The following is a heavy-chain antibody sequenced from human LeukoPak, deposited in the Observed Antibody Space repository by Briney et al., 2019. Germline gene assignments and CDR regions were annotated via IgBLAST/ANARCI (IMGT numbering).Heavy chain of an antibody. V-gene: IGHV4-38-2*02. CDR3: ASTSGWFDP. CDR1: GYSISSGYY. Sequence: SETLSLTCTVSGYSISSGYYWGWIRQPPGKGLEWIGSIYHSGSTYYNPSLKCRVTISVDTSKNQFSLKLSSVTAADTAVYYCASTSGWFDPWGQGTLVTVSS. CDR2: IYHSGST. D-gene: IGHD3-10*01. J-gene: IGHJ5*02.